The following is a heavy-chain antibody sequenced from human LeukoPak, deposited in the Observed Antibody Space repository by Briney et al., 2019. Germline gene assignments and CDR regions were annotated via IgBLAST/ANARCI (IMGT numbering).Heavy chain of an antibody. Sequence: GASVKVSCKSSGYTFSRYGISWLRQAPGQGREWMGWISPDEGNTDYAQKFRGRVTMTTDTSTSTAYMELRSLRSDDTAVYYCARVATMIVVVETHFDYWGQGTLVTVSS. CDR3: ARVATMIVVVETHFDY. D-gene: IGHD3-22*01. V-gene: IGHV1-18*01. J-gene: IGHJ4*02. CDR2: ISPDEGNT. CDR1: GYTFSRYG.